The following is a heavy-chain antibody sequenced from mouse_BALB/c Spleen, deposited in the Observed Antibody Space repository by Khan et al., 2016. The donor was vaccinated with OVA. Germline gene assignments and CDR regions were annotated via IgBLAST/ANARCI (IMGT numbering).Heavy chain of an antibody. CDR3: ARSYHSWTMDY. J-gene: IGHJ4*01. CDR1: GDSITSGF. CDR2: VTYSGNT. D-gene: IGHD2-12*01. Sequence: EVQLQESGPSLVKPSQTLSLTCSVTGDSITSGFWNWIRKFPGNKFEYMGYVTYSGNTYYNPSLKCRISITRDTSKSQYYLQLNSVTTEDTATYFCARSYHSWTMDYWGQGTSVTVSS. V-gene: IGHV3-8*02.